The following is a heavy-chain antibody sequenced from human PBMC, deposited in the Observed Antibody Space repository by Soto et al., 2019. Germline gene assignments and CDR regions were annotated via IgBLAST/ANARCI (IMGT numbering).Heavy chain of an antibody. CDR3: ARYGYCSGGSCYSYYYYGMDV. D-gene: IGHD2-15*01. J-gene: IGHJ6*02. V-gene: IGHV1-3*01. CDR1: GYTFTSYA. Sequence: ASVKVSCKASGYTFTSYAMHWVRQAPGQRLEWMGWTNAGNGNTKYSQKFQGRVTITRDTSASTAYMELSSLRSEDTAVYYCARYGYCSGGSCYSYYYYGMDVWGQGTTVTVSS. CDR2: TNAGNGNT.